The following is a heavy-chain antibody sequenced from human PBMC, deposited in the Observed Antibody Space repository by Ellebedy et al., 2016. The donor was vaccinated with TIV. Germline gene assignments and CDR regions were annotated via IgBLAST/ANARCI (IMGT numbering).Heavy chain of an antibody. CDR1: GFTFSTYS. V-gene: IGHV3-21*05. CDR3: ARDPTTYLRYGNFDC. D-gene: IGHD5-12*01. CDR2: ISSSSTII. Sequence: GESLKISCAASGFTFSTYSMNWVRQAPGKGLEWVSYISSSSTIIYYADSVRGRFTISRDNAKNSVFLQMNSLRADDTAVYYCARDPTTYLRYGNFDCWGQGTLVTVSS. J-gene: IGHJ4*02.